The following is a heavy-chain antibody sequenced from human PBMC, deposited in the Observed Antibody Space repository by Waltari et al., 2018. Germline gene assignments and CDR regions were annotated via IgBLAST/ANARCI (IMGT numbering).Heavy chain of an antibody. CDR3: ATSSFVAVLDS. D-gene: IGHD6-19*01. V-gene: IGHV4-4*02. J-gene: IGHJ4*02. CDR2: MHRTGSS. CDR1: RGPPSYINL. Sequence: QLQESGPRLVQPSGPLPLTCGVPRGPPSYINLWNWVRQAPGEALEWIGEMHRTGSSNYNPSLKSRVSMSVDKSNSQVSLRLKSVTAADTAIYYCATSSFVAVLDSWGQGTLVTVSS.